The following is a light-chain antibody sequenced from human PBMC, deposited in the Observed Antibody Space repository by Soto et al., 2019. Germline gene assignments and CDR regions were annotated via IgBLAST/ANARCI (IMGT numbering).Light chain of an antibody. CDR3: CSYAGSSTFV. V-gene: IGLV2-23*02. J-gene: IGLJ1*01. CDR2: EVS. Sequence: QSALAQPASVSGSPGQSITISCTGTSSYVGSYNLVSWYQQHPGKAPKLMIYEVSKRPSGVSNRFSGSKSGNTASLIISGLQAEDEADYYCCSYAGSSTFVFGTGTKVTVL. CDR1: SSYVGSYNL.